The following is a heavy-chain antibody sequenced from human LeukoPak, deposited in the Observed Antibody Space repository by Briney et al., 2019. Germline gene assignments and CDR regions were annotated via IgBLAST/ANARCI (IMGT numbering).Heavy chain of an antibody. CDR3: ARGPYSYDSSGAFDI. D-gene: IGHD3-22*01. V-gene: IGHV4-59*10. CDR1: GGSFSGYY. J-gene: IGHJ3*02. Sequence: SETLSLTCAVYGGSFSGYYWSWIRQPAGKGLEWIGRISSSGSTNYNPSLKSRVTISVDTSKNQFSLKLSSVTAADTAVYFCARGPYSYDSSGAFDIWGQRTMVTVSS. CDR2: ISSSGST.